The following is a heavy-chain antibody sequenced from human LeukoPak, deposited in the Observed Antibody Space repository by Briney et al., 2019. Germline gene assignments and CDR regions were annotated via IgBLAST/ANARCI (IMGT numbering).Heavy chain of an antibody. CDR1: GFTLKNAW. CDR2: IKQDGSEK. J-gene: IGHJ4*02. V-gene: IGHV3-7*02. CDR3: ATPDRAGYGSDY. Sequence: GGSLRLSCVASGFTLKNAWMSWVRQAPGKGLEWVATIKQDGSEKYYVDSVKGRFTISRDNAKNSLYLEMNSLRAEDTAVYYCATPDRAGYGSDYWGQGTLVTVSS. D-gene: IGHD2-2*03.